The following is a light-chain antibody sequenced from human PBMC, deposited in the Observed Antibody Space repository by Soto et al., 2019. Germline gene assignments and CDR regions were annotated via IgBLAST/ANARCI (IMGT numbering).Light chain of an antibody. Sequence: DIQMTQSPSTLPASVGDRVTITCRASQSISSWLAWYQQKPGKAPNLLIYKASTLESGVPSRFSGSGSGTEFTLTISSVQPDDFATYYCQQYKSYPLTFGGGTKVDIK. V-gene: IGKV1-5*03. CDR1: QSISSW. CDR3: QQYKSYPLT. J-gene: IGKJ4*01. CDR2: KAS.